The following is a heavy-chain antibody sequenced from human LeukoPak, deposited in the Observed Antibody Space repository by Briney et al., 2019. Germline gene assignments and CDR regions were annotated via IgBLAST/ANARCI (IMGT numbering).Heavy chain of an antibody. Sequence: GGSLRLSCAASGFTFSSYGMSWVRQAPGKGLEWVSAISGSGGSTYYADSVKGRFSISRDNSKNTLYLQVNGLRTEDTAVYYCAKDRLLNCRGDCYIFDYWGQGTVVTVSS. D-gene: IGHD2-21*02. V-gene: IGHV3-23*01. J-gene: IGHJ4*02. CDR1: GFTFSSYG. CDR2: ISGSGGST. CDR3: AKDRLLNCRGDCYIFDY.